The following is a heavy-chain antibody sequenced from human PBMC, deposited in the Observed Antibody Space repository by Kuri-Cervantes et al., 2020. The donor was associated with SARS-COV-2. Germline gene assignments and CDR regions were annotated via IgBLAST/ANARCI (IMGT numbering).Heavy chain of an antibody. CDR3: ARLGVRIIGVAGTRFDY. V-gene: IGHV3-7*01. Sequence: GGSLRLSCAASGFTFSGYSMSWVRQAPGKGLQWLANIKKDGSEKYYVDSVKGRFTISRDNAKNSLYLQMDSLRAEDTAVYYCARLGVRIIGVAGTRFDYWGQGTLVTVSS. D-gene: IGHD6-19*01. CDR2: IKKDGSEK. CDR1: GFTFSGYS. J-gene: IGHJ4*02.